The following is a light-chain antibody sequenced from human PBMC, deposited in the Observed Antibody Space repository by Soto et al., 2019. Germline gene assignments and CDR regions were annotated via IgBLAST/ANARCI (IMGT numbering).Light chain of an antibody. V-gene: IGLV1-44*01. Sequence: QSVLTPPPSASGTPGQRVTISCSGSSSNIGRNYVYWYPQLPGTAPKLLLNSNNQRPSGVPDRFSGSKSGTSASLALSGLQSEDEADYYCAAWDDSLDVVFGGGTKLTVL. J-gene: IGLJ2*01. CDR1: SSNIGRNY. CDR3: AAWDDSLDVV. CDR2: SNN.